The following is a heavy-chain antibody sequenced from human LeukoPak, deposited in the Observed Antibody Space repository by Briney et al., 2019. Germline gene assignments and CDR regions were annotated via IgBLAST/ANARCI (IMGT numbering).Heavy chain of an antibody. D-gene: IGHD5-18*01. CDR3: ARSRSGYPDY. Sequence: SQTLSLTCTVSGGSISSGSYYWSWIRQPAGKGLEWIGRIYTSGSTNYNPSLKSRVTISVDTSKNQFPLKLSSVTAADTAVYYCARSRSGYPDYWGQGTLVTVSS. CDR1: GGSISSGSYY. J-gene: IGHJ4*02. CDR2: IYTSGST. V-gene: IGHV4-61*02.